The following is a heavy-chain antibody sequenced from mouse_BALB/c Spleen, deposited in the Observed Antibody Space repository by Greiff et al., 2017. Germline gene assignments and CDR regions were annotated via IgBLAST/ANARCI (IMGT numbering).Heavy chain of an antibody. CDR3: ARSYGYDGFAY. CDR2: IDPENGNT. D-gene: IGHD2-2*01. V-gene: IGHV14-1*02. Sequence: VQLKESGAELVRPGALVKLSCKASGFNIKDYYMHWVKQRPEQGLEWIGWIDPENGNTIYDPKFQGKASITADTSSNTAYLQLSSLTSEDTAVYYCARSYGYDGFAYWGQGTLVTVSA. CDR1: GFNIKDYY. J-gene: IGHJ3*01.